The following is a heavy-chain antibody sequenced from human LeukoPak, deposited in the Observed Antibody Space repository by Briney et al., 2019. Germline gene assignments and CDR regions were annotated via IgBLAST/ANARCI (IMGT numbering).Heavy chain of an antibody. CDR3: ATDGGYGSGSYGMDV. CDR1: GYTFTSYY. D-gene: IGHD3-10*01. CDR2: INPSGGST. J-gene: IGHJ6*04. Sequence: ASVKVSCKASGYTFTSYYMHWVRQAPGQGLEWMGIINPSGGSTSYAQKFQGRVTMTRDTSTSTVYMELSSLRSEDTAVYYCATDGGYGSGSYGMDVWGKGTTVTVSS. V-gene: IGHV1-46*01.